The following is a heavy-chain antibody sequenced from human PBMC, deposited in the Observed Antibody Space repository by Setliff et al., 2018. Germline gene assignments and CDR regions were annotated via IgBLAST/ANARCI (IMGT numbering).Heavy chain of an antibody. J-gene: IGHJ4*02. Sequence: ASVKVSCKTSGFSFTSFGFSWVRQAPGQGLEWMGSISGYTGETNYAQKFQGRVTMTRNTSISTAYLELNTLRSDDTAVYYCARSSGPRVVLAADFDYWGQGTLVTVSS. CDR3: ARSSGPRVVLAADFDY. D-gene: IGHD5-12*01. CDR2: ISGYTGET. V-gene: IGHV1-18*01. CDR1: GFSFTSFG.